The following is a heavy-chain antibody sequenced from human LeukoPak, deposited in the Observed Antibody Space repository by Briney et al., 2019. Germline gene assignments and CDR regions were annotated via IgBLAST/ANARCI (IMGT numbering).Heavy chain of an antibody. D-gene: IGHD6-19*01. CDR1: GGSLSGYY. J-gene: IGHJ6*03. CDR3: ARRPSPYSSGRQPGLYYYYYYMDV. CDR2: IDHSGST. Sequence: PSETLSLTCAVYGGSLSGYYWSWIRQPPGKGLEWIGEIDHSGSTNYNPSLKSRVTISVDTSKNQFSLKLNSVTAADTAVYYCARRPSPYSSGRQPGLYYYYYYMDVWGKGTTVTVSS. V-gene: IGHV4-34*01.